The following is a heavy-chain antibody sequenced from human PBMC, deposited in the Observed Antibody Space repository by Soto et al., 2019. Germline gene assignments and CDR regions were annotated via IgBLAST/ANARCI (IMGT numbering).Heavy chain of an antibody. CDR3: ASVAVAGQYYYYYYCMDV. CDR1: GGSISSSNW. V-gene: IGHV4-4*02. J-gene: IGHJ6*02. Sequence: SETLSLTCAVSGGSISSSNWWSWVRQPPGKGLEWIGEIYHSGSTNYNPSLKSRVTISVDKSKNQFSLKLSSVTAADTAVYYCASVAVAGQYYYYYYCMDVWGQGTTVTASS. D-gene: IGHD6-19*01. CDR2: IYHSGST.